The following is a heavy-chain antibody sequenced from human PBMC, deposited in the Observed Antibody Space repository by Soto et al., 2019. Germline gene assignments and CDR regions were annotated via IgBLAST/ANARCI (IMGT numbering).Heavy chain of an antibody. CDR3: ARGGNSGYVW. Sequence: SETLSLTCAVYGGPFSGYYWSWIRQPPGKGLEWIGEINHSGSTNYNPSLKSRVTISVDTSKNQFSLKLSSVTAADTAVYYCARGGNSGYVWWGQGTLVTVS. CDR2: INHSGST. V-gene: IGHV4-34*01. D-gene: IGHD5-12*01. J-gene: IGHJ4*02. CDR1: GGPFSGYY.